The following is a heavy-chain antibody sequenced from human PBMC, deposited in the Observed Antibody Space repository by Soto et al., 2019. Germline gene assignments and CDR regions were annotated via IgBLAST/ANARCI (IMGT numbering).Heavy chain of an antibody. D-gene: IGHD3-22*01. J-gene: IGHJ4*02. CDR3: AKDCSPCYFDTSGYYHGYFDY. CDR2: ISRNSDSI. Sequence: GGSLRLSCAASGFSLHDYAMHWVRRAPGKGLEWVSGISRNSDSIVYADSVKGRFTISRDNAKNSLYLQMNSLRTEDTAFYYCAKDCSPCYFDTSGYYHGYFDYWGQGTLVTVSS. V-gene: IGHV3-9*01. CDR1: GFSLHDYA.